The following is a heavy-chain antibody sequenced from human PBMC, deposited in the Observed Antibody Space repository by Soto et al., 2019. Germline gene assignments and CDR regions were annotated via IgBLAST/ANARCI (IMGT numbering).Heavy chain of an antibody. V-gene: IGHV3-21*01. D-gene: IGHD4-17*01. J-gene: IGHJ6*02. Sequence: GGSLRLSCAASGFTFSSYSMNWVRQAPGKGLEWVSSISSSSSYIYYADSVKGRFTISRDNAKNSLYLQMNSLRAEDTAVYYCARVRGPGVTTTDYYYGMDVWGQGTTVTVSS. CDR3: ARVRGPGVTTTDYYYGMDV. CDR2: ISSSSSYI. CDR1: GFTFSSYS.